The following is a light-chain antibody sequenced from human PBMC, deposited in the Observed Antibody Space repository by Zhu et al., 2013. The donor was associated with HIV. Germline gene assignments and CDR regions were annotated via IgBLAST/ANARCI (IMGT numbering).Light chain of an antibody. CDR3: QQYGTSSWT. CDR1: QSISNS. CDR2: DAS. V-gene: IGKV3-20*01. Sequence: EIVLTQSPVSLSLSPGERATLSCRASQSISNSLGWYQQRPGQVPRLLIYDASTRAPGIPDRFSGSGSGTDFALTISRLEPEDFAVYYCQQYGTSSWTFGQGTKVEIK. J-gene: IGKJ1*01.